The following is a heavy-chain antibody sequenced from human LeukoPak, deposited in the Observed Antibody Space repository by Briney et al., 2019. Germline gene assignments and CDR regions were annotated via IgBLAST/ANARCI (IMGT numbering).Heavy chain of an antibody. CDR3: AGYNTVNRGFTAVDF. J-gene: IGHJ4*02. D-gene: IGHD3-10*01. Sequence: PSETLSLTCSVSGGSINHYYGTWIRQPPGRGLEWIGFIYYTGTTNYNPSLKSRVTISVDTSKNQFSLKLSSVTAADTAVYYCAGYNTVNRGFTAVDFWGQGTPVTVSS. CDR1: GGSINHYY. CDR2: IYYTGTT. V-gene: IGHV4-59*01.